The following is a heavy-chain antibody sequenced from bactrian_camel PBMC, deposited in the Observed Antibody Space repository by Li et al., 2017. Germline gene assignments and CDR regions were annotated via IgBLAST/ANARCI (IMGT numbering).Heavy chain of an antibody. V-gene: IGHV3S1*01. CDR1: GYTFGGNS. D-gene: IGHD5*01. Sequence: HVQLVESGGGLVQPGGSLRLSCAVSGYTFGGNSMLAWFRQIRGKEREGVALLFTRDASTYYGDSAKGRFTISLDNAKNTLYLQMNNLRAEDTAMYYYAASLGKTYCHAAFFLSRLRPNFGSWGQGTQVTVS. CDR3: AASLGKTYCHAAFFLSRLRPNFGS. J-gene: IGHJ6*01. CDR2: LFTRDAST.